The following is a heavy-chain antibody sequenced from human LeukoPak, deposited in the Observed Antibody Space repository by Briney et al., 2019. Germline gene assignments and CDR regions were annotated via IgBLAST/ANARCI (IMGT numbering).Heavy chain of an antibody. J-gene: IGHJ4*02. CDR1: GGTFSSYA. CDR3: ARGTYQYPFDY. V-gene: IGHV1-69*13. D-gene: IGHD2-2*01. CDR2: NIPIFGTA. Sequence: GASVKVSCKASGGTFSSYAISWVRQAPGQGLEWMGGNIPIFGTANYAQKFQGRVTITADESTSTAYMELSSLRSEDTAVYYCARGTYQYPFDYWGQGTLVTVSS.